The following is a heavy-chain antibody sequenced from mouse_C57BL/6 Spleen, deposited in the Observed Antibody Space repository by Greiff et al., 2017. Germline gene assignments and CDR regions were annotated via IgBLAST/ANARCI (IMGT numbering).Heavy chain of an antibody. J-gene: IGHJ4*01. Sequence: DVMLVESEGGLVQPGSSMKLSCTASGFTFSDYYMAWVRQVPEKGLEWVANINYDGSSTYYLDSLKSRFIISRDNAKNILYLQLSSLTSEDTATYYCAREGGARATFAVDDWGQGTSGTVSS. CDR2: INYDGSST. D-gene: IGHD3-1*01. CDR3: AREGGARATFAVDD. CDR1: GFTFSDYY. V-gene: IGHV5-16*01.